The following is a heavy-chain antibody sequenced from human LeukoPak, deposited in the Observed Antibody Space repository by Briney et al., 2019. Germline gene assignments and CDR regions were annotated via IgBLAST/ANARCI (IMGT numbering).Heavy chain of an antibody. J-gene: IGHJ6*02. CDR1: GFTFSSYG. CDR2: IRYDGSNK. Sequence: GGSLRLSCAASGFTFSSYGMHWVRQAPGKGLEWVAFIRYDGSNKYYADSVKGRFTISRDNSKNTLYLQMNSLRAEDTAVYYCAKTPGDYYYYYYYGMDVWGQGTTVTVSS. V-gene: IGHV3-30*02. CDR3: AKTPGDYYYYYYYGMDV. D-gene: IGHD4-17*01.